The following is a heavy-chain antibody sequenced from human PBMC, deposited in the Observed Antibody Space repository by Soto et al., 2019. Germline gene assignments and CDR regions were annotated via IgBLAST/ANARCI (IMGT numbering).Heavy chain of an antibody. CDR1: GGTFSSDA. Sequence: SVKVSCKASGGTFSSDAISWVRQAPGQGLEWMGGIIPIFGTANYAQKFQGRVTITADESTSTAYMELSSLRSEDTAVYYCARDKDFWSGYSVNWFDPWGQGTLVTVSS. CDR2: IIPIFGTA. V-gene: IGHV1-69*13. CDR3: ARDKDFWSGYSVNWFDP. D-gene: IGHD3-3*01. J-gene: IGHJ5*02.